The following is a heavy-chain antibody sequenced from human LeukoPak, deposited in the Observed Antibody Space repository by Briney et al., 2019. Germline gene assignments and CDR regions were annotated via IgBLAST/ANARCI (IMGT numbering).Heavy chain of an antibody. Sequence: PGGSLRLSCAASAFTFRTYAMIWVRQAPGKGLEWVSTVSGSGGSTYYADSVKGRFTISRDNSNNTLYLQMNSLRAEDTAVYYCAEGAASRGYTYVANWGQGTLVTVSS. CDR3: AEGAASRGYTYVAN. V-gene: IGHV3-23*01. CDR2: VSGSGGST. J-gene: IGHJ4*02. CDR1: AFTFRTYA. D-gene: IGHD5-18*01.